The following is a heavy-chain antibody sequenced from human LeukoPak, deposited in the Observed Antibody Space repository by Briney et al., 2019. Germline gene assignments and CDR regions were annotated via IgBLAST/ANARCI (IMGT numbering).Heavy chain of an antibody. D-gene: IGHD4-17*01. Sequence: GSLRLSCAASGFTFSIYGMHWVRQAPGKGLEWVAVIWNDGSNKYYADSVKGRFTISRVNSKNTLYLQMNSLRAEDTAVYYCAKDNDYGDYDYWGQGTLVTVSS. CDR2: IWNDGSNK. V-gene: IGHV3-33*06. CDR1: GFTFSIYG. J-gene: IGHJ4*02. CDR3: AKDNDYGDYDY.